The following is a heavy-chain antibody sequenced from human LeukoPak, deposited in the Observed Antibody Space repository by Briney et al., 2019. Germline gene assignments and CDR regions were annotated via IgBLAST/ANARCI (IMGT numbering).Heavy chain of an antibody. CDR1: KFSFTFYN. J-gene: IGHJ4*02. Sequence: GGSLRLSCAASKFSFTFYNMSGVRQAPGKGLEWVSVIYSGGSTYYADSVKGRFTISRDNSKNTLYLQMNSLRTEDTGVYFCVRDAGGYWGQGTLVTVSS. CDR2: IYSGGST. D-gene: IGHD1-14*01. CDR3: VRDAGGY. V-gene: IGHV3-66*02.